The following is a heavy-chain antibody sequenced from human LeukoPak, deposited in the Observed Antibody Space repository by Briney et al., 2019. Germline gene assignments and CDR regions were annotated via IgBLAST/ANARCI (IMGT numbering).Heavy chain of an antibody. CDR2: INPNSGGT. CDR3: ARRHIVVVTAIIDY. CDR1: GYTFTGYY. D-gene: IGHD2-21*02. V-gene: IGHV1-2*02. Sequence: PEASVKVSCKASGYTFTGYYMHWVRQAPGQGLEWMGWINPNSGGTNYAQKFQGRVTITRDTSISTAYMELSRLRSDDTAVYYCARRHIVVVTAIIDYWGQGTMVTVSS. J-gene: IGHJ4*02.